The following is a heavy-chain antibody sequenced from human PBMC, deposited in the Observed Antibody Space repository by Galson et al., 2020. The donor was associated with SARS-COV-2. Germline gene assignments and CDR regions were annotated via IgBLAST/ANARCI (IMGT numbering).Heavy chain of an antibody. CDR1: GFTFDDYA. CDR3: AKDRGSGWSLYGMDV. J-gene: IGHJ6*02. V-gene: IGHV3-43D*03. D-gene: IGHD6-19*01. Sequence: AGSLRLSCAASGFTFDDYAMHWVRQAPGKGLEWVSLISWDGGSTYYADSVKGRFTISRDNSKNSLYLQMNSLRAEDTALYYCAKDRGSGWSLYGMDVWGQGTTVTVSS. CDR2: ISWDGGST.